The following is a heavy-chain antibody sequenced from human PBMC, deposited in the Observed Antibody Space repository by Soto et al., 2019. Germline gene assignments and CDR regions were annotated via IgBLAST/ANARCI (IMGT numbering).Heavy chain of an antibody. CDR2: INHSGST. CDR1: GGSFSGYY. D-gene: IGHD6-13*01. V-gene: IGHV4-34*01. Sequence: SETLSLTCAVYGGSFSGYYWSWIRQPPGKGLEWIGEINHSGSTNYNPSLKSRVTISVDTSKNQFSLKLSSVTAVDTAVYYCARGAGIAAAGTGSTTNWFDPWGQGTLVTVSS. J-gene: IGHJ5*02. CDR3: ARGAGIAAAGTGSTTNWFDP.